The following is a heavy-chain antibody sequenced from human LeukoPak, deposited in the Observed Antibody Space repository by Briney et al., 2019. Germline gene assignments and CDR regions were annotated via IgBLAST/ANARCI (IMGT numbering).Heavy chain of an antibody. D-gene: IGHD4-11*01. CDR1: GFTFSSYG. V-gene: IGHV3-30*02. CDR3: AKEPYTTVTTLGMVV. J-gene: IGHJ6*03. CDR2: IRYDGSNK. Sequence: GGSLRLSCAASGFTFSSYGMHWVRQAPGKGLEWVAFIRYDGSNKYYADSVKGRFTISRDNSKNTLYLQMNSLRAEDTAVYYCAKEPYTTVTTLGMVVWGKGTTVTVSS.